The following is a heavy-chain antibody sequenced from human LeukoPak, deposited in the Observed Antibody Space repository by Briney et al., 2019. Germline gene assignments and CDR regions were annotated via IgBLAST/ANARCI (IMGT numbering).Heavy chain of an antibody. D-gene: IGHD1-20*01. CDR1: GFTFRDQV. CDR2: IDPSGTAL. CDR3: ARAAYNWN. V-gene: IGHV3-11*01. J-gene: IGHJ4*02. Sequence: NTGGSLRLSCAASGFTFRDQVMSWVRQAPGKGLEWVSYIDPSGTALFYADSVKGRFTISRDNGKNSLYLQLRSLRADDTAVYYCARAAYNWNWGQGTLVTVSS.